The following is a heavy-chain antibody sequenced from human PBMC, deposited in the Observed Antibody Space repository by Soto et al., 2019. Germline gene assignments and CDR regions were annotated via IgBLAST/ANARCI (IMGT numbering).Heavy chain of an antibody. V-gene: IGHV4-59*01. D-gene: IGHD2-21*02. J-gene: IGHJ5*02. CDR3: AKTALGWLDP. CDR2: IFYSGRSGST. Sequence: SETLSLTCSVSGGSINSYYWSWIRQPPGKGLEWIGYIFYSGRSGSTNYNPSLKSRVTISVDTSKNQFSPKVSSVTAADTAVYYCAKTALGWLDPWGQGTLVTVS. CDR1: GGSINSYY.